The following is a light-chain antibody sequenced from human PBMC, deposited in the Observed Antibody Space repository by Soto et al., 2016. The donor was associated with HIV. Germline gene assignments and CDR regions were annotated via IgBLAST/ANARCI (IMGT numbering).Light chain of an antibody. CDR1: QSISNN. Sequence: DIQMTQSPSSLSASVGDRVTITCRASQSISNNLNWFQQKAQKAPKLLIYAASSLESGVPSRFSGSGSGTDFNFTISSMQPEDFATYYCQQTYSIPLTFGEGPRWRSN. J-gene: IGKJ4*01. CDR3: QQTYSIPLT. V-gene: IGKV1-39*01. CDR2: AAS.